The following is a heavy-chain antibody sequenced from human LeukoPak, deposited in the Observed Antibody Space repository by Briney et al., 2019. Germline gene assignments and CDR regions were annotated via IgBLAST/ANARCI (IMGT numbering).Heavy chain of an antibody. V-gene: IGHV3-48*03. J-gene: IGHJ4*02. CDR2: ISSSGTTM. Sequence: SGGSLRLSCAASGFSFSVYEMHWVRQAPGKGLEWISDISSSGTTMYYADSVKGRFTISRDNAKNSLYLQMNSRRAEDTAVYYCATLTVATSFDYWGQGTLVTVSS. CDR3: ATLTVATSFDY. D-gene: IGHD5-12*01. CDR1: GFSFSVYE.